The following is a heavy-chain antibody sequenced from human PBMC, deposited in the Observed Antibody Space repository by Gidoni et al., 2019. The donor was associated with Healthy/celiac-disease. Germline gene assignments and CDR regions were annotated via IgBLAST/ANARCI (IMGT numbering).Heavy chain of an antibody. Sequence: EVQLVESGGGLVQPGGSLRLSCAASGFTFSSYAMSWVRQAPGKGLEWVSAISGSGGSTYYADSVKGRFTISRDNSKNTLYLQMNSLRAEDTAVYYCAKEPTGYSSSWYGYNWFDPWGQGTLVTVSS. D-gene: IGHD6-13*01. V-gene: IGHV3-23*04. J-gene: IGHJ5*02. CDR1: GFTFSSYA. CDR2: ISGSGGST. CDR3: AKEPTGYSSSWYGYNWFDP.